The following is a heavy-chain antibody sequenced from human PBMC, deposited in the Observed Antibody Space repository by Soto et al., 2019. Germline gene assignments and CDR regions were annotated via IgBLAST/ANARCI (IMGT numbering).Heavy chain of an antibody. CDR3: ARLRGYSYSA. D-gene: IGHD5-18*01. Sequence: ASVKVSCKASGHSFTGYFMHWVRQAPGQGLEWMGWINPNSGDTKYSERFEGRVTMTRDTSITTVYMEMSGLKSDDTAVYFCARLRGYSYSARGQGTLVTVSS. CDR2: INPNSGDT. CDR1: GHSFTGYF. V-gene: IGHV1-2*02. J-gene: IGHJ4*02.